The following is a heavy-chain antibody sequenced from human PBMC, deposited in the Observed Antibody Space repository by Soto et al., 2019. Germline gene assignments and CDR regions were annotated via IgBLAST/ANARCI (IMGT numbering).Heavy chain of an antibody. CDR3: ARLLGGYDDYGGWFAP. V-gene: IGHV4-59*01. D-gene: IGHD4-17*01. J-gene: IGHJ5*02. CDR1: CGSISPYS. CDR2: VSHSGRT. Sequence: SETLSLTCTISCGSISPYSWTWIRQSPGKGLEWIGYVSHSGRTFYTPSLKSRLTMSLDTSRSQFSLRLKSVSAADTAVYYCARLLGGYDDYGGWFAPWGQGTLVTVSS.